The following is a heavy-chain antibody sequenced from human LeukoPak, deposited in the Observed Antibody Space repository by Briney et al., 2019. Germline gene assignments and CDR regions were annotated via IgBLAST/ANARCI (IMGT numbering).Heavy chain of an antibody. V-gene: IGHV4-59*01. J-gene: IGHJ4*02. CDR1: GGSISSYY. CDR3: ARGLRASIAAAGTGGVVRY. CDR2: IYYSGST. D-gene: IGHD6-13*01. Sequence: SETLSLTCTVSGGSISSYYWSWIRQPPGKGLEWIGYIYYSGSTNYNPSLKSRVTISVDTSKNQFSLKLSSVTAADTAVYYCARGLRASIAAAGTGGVVRYWGQGTLVTVSS.